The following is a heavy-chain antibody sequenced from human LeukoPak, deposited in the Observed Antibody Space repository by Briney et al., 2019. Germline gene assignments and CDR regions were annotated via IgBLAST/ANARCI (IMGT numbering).Heavy chain of an antibody. J-gene: IGHJ4*02. Sequence: ASVKVSCKASGYTXTSYYIHWVRQAPGQGLEWMGIINPSGGSTSYAQKFQGRATMTRDTSTSTVYMELSSLRSEDTAVYYCARDLEFGLVYFDYWGQGTLVTVSS. CDR1: GYTXTSYY. CDR3: ARDLEFGLVYFDY. CDR2: INPSGGST. V-gene: IGHV1-46*01. D-gene: IGHD3-3*01.